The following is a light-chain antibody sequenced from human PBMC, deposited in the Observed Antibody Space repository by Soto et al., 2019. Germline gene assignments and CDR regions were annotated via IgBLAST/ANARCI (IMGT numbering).Light chain of an antibody. CDR1: SSDVGGYNY. CDR3: SSFTSSSSYV. CDR2: DVS. Sequence: QSALTQPASVSGSPGQSITISCTGTSSDVGGYNYVSWYQHHPGKAPKLLISDVSNRPSGVSNRFSGSKSANTASLTISGLQAEDEADYYCSSFTSSSSYVFGTGTKVTVL. V-gene: IGLV2-14*03. J-gene: IGLJ1*01.